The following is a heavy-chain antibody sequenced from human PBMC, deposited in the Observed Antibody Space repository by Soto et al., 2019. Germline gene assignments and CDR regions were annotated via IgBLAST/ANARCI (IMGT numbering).Heavy chain of an antibody. V-gene: IGHV3-48*03. CDR2: IRNSGSTI. CDR3: ARSGYNVVFDY. D-gene: IGHD5-12*01. CDR1: GFTFSSYE. Sequence: GGSLRLSCAASGFTFSSYEMNWVRQAPGKGLEWISYIRNSGSTIYYADSVKGRFTISRDDAKNSLYLQMNILRAEDTAVYYCARSGYNVVFDYWGQGTLVTV. J-gene: IGHJ4*02.